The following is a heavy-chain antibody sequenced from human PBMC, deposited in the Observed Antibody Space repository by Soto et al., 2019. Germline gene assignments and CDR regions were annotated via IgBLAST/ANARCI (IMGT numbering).Heavy chain of an antibody. CDR1: GFNFRIYA. D-gene: IGHD3-3*01. CDR2: MIGDGTSW. CDR3: GKDLRPDWRDDWDY. J-gene: IGHJ4*02. V-gene: IGHV3-23*01. Sequence: EVQLLESGGGLAQAGGSLRLSCAASGFNFRIYAMNWVRQAPGKGLEWVSVMIGDGTSWDYADSVGGRFTISRENSKNMLYLQMNSLRAEDTAVYYCGKDLRPDWRDDWDYWGQGTLVTVSS.